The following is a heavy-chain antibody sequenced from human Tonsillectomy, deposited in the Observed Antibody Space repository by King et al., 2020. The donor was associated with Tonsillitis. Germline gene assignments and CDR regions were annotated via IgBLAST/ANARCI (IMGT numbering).Heavy chain of an antibody. CDR1: GYTFTGYY. D-gene: IGHD6-6*01. Sequence: VQLVQSGAEVKKPGASVKVSCKASGYTFTGYYMHWVRQAPGQGLEWMGWIDPNNGDTNSAQKFQGRVTLTRDTSISTAYMELRRLRSDDTAVYYCARGEGSSSDLYYYGMDVWGKGTTVTVSS. CDR2: IDPNNGDT. CDR3: ARGEGSSSDLYYYGMDV. V-gene: IGHV1-2*02. J-gene: IGHJ6*04.